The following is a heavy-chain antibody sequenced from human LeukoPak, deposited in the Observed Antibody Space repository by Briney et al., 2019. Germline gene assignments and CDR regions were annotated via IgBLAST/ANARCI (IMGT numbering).Heavy chain of an antibody. D-gene: IGHD3-22*01. J-gene: IGHJ5*02. V-gene: IGHV5-51*01. CDR3: ARPVERYYDSSGYYENWFDP. CDR2: IYPGDSDT. CDR1: GYSFTSYW. Sequence: GESLKISCKGSGYSFTSYWIGWVRQMLGKGLEWMGIIYPGDSDTRYSPSFQGQVTISADKSISTAYLQWSSLKASDSAMYYCARPVERYYDSSGYYENWFDPWGQGTLVTVSS.